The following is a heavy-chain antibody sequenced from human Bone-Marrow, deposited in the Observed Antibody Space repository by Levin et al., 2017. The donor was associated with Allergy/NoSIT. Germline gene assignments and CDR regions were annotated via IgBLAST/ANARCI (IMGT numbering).Heavy chain of an antibody. Sequence: GESLKISCAASGFTFSSYAMHWVRQAPGKGLEWVAVISYDGSNKYYADSVKGRFTISRDNSKNTLYLQMNSLRAEDTAVYYCAREAGVAGTQLDYWGQGTLVTVSS. CDR3: AREAGVAGTQLDY. J-gene: IGHJ4*02. CDR2: ISYDGSNK. V-gene: IGHV3-30-3*01. CDR1: GFTFSSYA. D-gene: IGHD6-19*01.